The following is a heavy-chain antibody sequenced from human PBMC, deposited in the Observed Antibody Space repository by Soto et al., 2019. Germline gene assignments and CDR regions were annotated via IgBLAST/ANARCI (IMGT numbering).Heavy chain of an antibody. J-gene: IGHJ4*02. CDR2: IKSKTDGGTT. CDR3: TTAPYSGSYYRSAFDY. Sequence: VGSLRLSGAASGFTFSNAWMSWVRQAPGKGVEWVGRIKSKTDGGTTDSAAPVKGRFTISRDDSKNTLYLQMNSLKTEDTAVYYCTTAPYSGSYYRSAFDYWGQGTLVTVSS. V-gene: IGHV3-15*01. CDR1: GFTFSNAW. D-gene: IGHD1-26*01.